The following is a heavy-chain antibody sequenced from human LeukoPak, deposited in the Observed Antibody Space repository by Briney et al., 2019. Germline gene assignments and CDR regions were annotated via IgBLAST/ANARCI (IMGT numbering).Heavy chain of an antibody. J-gene: IGHJ4*02. Sequence: GGSLRLSCAASGFTFSSYAIHWVRQAPGKGLEWVAAISHDGNNKYYADSVKGRFTISRDNSKNTLYLQMNSLRVEDTAVYYCAREAAVLHFDCWGQGTLVTVSS. V-gene: IGHV3-30-3*01. CDR2: ISHDGNNK. D-gene: IGHD6-13*01. CDR1: GFTFSSYA. CDR3: AREAAVLHFDC.